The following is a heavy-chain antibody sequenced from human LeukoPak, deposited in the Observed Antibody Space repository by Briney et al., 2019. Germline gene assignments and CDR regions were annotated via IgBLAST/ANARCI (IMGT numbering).Heavy chain of an antibody. Sequence: SETLSLTCAVYGGSFSGYYWGWIRQPPGKVLEWIGEINHSGSTNYNPSLKSRVTISVDTSKNQFSLRLNSVTAADTAVYYCAKSNGYGLIDIWGQGTMVTVSS. CDR2: INHSGST. D-gene: IGHD3-10*01. J-gene: IGHJ3*02. CDR1: GGSFSGYY. V-gene: IGHV4-34*01. CDR3: AKSNGYGLIDI.